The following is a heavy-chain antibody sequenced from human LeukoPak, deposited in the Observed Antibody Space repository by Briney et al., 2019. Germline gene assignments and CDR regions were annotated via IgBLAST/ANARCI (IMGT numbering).Heavy chain of an antibody. D-gene: IGHD6-19*01. Sequence: ASVKVSCKASGYTFTTYGISWGRQAPGQGLEWMGWISAYYGTTDYAQKLQCRVTITTDTPTNTAYMELRSLSSADTAVYFCLREGGSSGYHYFQYWGQGTLVTVSS. CDR3: LREGGSSGYHYFQY. CDR1: GYTFTTYG. CDR2: ISAYYGTT. J-gene: IGHJ1*01. V-gene: IGHV1-18*01.